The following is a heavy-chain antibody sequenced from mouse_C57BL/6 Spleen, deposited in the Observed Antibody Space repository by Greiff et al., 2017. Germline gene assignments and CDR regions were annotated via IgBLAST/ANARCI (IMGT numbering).Heavy chain of an antibody. CDR1: GFTFSSYA. J-gene: IGHJ3*01. CDR2: ISDGGSYT. D-gene: IGHD2-2*01. Sequence: EVKLVESGGGLVKPGGSLKLSCAASGFTFSSYAMSWVRQTPEKRLEWVATISDGGSYTYYPDNVKGRFTISRDNAKNNLYLQMSHLKSEDTAMYYCARSTMVTTQFGYWGQGTLVTVSA. V-gene: IGHV5-4*03. CDR3: ARSTMVTTQFGY.